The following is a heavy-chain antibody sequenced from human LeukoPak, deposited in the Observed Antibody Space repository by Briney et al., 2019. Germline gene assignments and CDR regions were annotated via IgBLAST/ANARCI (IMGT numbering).Heavy chain of an antibody. J-gene: IGHJ1*01. CDR2: INHSGST. CDR1: GGSFSGYY. D-gene: IGHD4-23*01. CDR3: ARGNGGNSRYFQH. V-gene: IGHV4-34*01. Sequence: SETLSLTCAVYGGSFSGYYWSWIRQPPGKGLEWIGEINHSGSTNYNPSLKSRVTILVDTSKNQFSLKLSSVTAADTAVYYCARGNGGNSRYFQHWGQGTLVTVSS.